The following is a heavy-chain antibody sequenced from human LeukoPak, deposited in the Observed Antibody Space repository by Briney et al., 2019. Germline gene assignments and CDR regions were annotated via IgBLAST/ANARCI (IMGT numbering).Heavy chain of an antibody. V-gene: IGHV1-8*03. CDR1: GYTFTGYY. CDR2: INPNSGNT. Sequence: GASVKVSCKASGYTFTGYYMHWVRQAPGQGLEWMGWINPNSGNTGYAQKFQGRVTITRNTSISTAYMELSSLRSEDTAVYYCARGYSGSPQDFDYWGQGTLVTVSS. J-gene: IGHJ4*02. CDR3: ARGYSGSPQDFDY. D-gene: IGHD1-26*01.